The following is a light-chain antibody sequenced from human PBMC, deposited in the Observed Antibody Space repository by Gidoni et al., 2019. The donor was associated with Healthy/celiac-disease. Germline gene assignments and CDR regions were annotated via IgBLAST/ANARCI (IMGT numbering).Light chain of an antibody. V-gene: IGKV3-11*01. CDR2: DAS. Sequence: EIVLTQYTATLSLSPGQRATLSCRASQSVSSYLAWYQQKPGQAPRLLIYDASNRATCIPARFSGSGSGTDFTLTISSLEPEDFAVYYCQQRSNWPPSITFGQGTRLEIK. CDR1: QSVSSY. CDR3: QQRSNWPPSIT. J-gene: IGKJ5*01.